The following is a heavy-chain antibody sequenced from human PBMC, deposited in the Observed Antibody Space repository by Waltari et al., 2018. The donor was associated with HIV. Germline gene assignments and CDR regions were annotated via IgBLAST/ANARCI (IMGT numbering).Heavy chain of an antibody. CDR3: AREGIVAAPFDF. V-gene: IGHV3-30*01. D-gene: IGHD2-15*01. CDR1: GFIFRDFA. Sequence: QVQLVESGGGLVQPGGSLRLSCAASGFIFRDFAIHWVRQAPGKVLEWVAGISRDGSSKYYADSVQGRFTISRDNSKNSLHLHMNSLRPKDTAVYYCAREGIVAAPFDFWGLGTLVTVSS. CDR2: ISRDGSSK. J-gene: IGHJ4*02.